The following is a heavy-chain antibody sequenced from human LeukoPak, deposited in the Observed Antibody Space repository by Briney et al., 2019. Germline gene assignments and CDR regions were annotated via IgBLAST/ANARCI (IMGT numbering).Heavy chain of an antibody. CDR3: ARERGDNWNVGP. Sequence: SETLSLTCTVSGGSISSGSYYWSWIRQPAGKGLEWIGRIYTSGSTNYNPSLKCRVTISVDTSKNQFSLKLSSVSAADTAVYYCARERGDNWNVGPWGQGTLVTVSS. CDR1: GGSISSGSYY. V-gene: IGHV4-61*02. D-gene: IGHD1-20*01. J-gene: IGHJ5*02. CDR2: IYTSGST.